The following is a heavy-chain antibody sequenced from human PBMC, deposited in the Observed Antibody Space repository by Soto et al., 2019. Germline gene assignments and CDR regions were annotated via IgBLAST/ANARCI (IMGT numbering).Heavy chain of an antibody. CDR1: GYSFTSHW. CDR2: IYPGDSDT. Sequence: ESLTISRKGSGYSFTSHWSGLVRQMPRKGLEWMGIIYPGDSDTRYSPSFQGQVTISADKSISTAYLQWSSLKASDTAMYYCARQQGADYYYYGMDVWGQGTTVTVSS. V-gene: IGHV5-51*01. J-gene: IGHJ6*02. CDR3: ARQQGADYYYYGMDV.